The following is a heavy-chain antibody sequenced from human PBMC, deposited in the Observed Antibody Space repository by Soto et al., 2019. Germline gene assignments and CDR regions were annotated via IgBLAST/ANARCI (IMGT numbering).Heavy chain of an antibody. CDR2: MQPSTGRT. CDR3: ARGVSAGVDY. D-gene: IGHD1-26*01. CDR1: GYSFTSLD. V-gene: IGHV1-8*01. Sequence: ASLKVSCKASGYSFTSLDINWVRQTAGQGLEWMGWMQPSTGRTGYAQKFQGRVTMTRDTSINTAYMELTTLTSDDTAFYYCARGVSAGVDYWGQGTLVTVSS. J-gene: IGHJ4*02.